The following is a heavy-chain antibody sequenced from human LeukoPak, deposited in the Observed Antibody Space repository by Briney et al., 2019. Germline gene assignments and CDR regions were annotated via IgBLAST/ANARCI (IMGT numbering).Heavy chain of an antibody. D-gene: IGHD1-26*01. CDR2: ISYDGSNK. CDR1: GFTFSSYG. CDR3: AKMVSGDSGSYY. J-gene: IGHJ4*02. Sequence: GGSLRLSCAASGFTFSSYGMHWVRQAPGKGLEWVAVISYDGSNKYYADSVKGRFTISRDNSKNTLYLQVNSLRAEDTAVYYCAKMVSGDSGSYYWGQGTLVTVSS. V-gene: IGHV3-30*18.